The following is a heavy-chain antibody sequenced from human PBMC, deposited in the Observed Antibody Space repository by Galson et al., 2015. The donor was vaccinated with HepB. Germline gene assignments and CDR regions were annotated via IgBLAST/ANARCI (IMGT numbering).Heavy chain of an antibody. J-gene: IGHJ5*02. CDR1: GGTFSSYA. CDR2: IIPIFGTA. Sequence: SVKVSCKASGGTFSSYAISWVRQAPGQGLEWMGGIIPIFGTANYAQKFQGRVTITADESTSTAYMELRSLRSDDTAVYYCARRGIAADENWFDPWGQGTLVTVSS. D-gene: IGHD6-13*01. CDR3: ARRGIAADENWFDP. V-gene: IGHV1-69*13.